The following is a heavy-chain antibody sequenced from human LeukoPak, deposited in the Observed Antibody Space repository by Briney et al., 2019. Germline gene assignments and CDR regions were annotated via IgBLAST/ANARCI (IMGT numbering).Heavy chain of an antibody. CDR3: AGALYGNYYFDY. Sequence: ASETLSLTCTVSGGSISSSSYYWGWIRQPPGKGPEWIGSIYYSGSTYYNPSLKSRVTISVDRSKNQFSLKLSSVTAADTAVYYCAGALYGNYYFDYWGQGTLVTVSS. CDR1: GGSISSSSYY. V-gene: IGHV4-39*07. CDR2: IYYSGST. J-gene: IGHJ4*02. D-gene: IGHD4-17*01.